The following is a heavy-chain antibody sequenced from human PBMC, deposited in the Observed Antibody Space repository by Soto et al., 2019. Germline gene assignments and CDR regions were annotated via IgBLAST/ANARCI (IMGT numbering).Heavy chain of an antibody. Sequence: GGSLRLSCAASGFTFSSYAMSWVRQAPGKGLEWVSAISGSGGSTYYADSVKGRFTISRDNSKNTLYLQMNSLRAEDTAVYYCAEDSPYITYSSSWINYFDYWGQGTLVTVSS. J-gene: IGHJ4*02. V-gene: IGHV3-23*01. CDR2: ISGSGGST. D-gene: IGHD6-13*01. CDR1: GFTFSSYA. CDR3: AEDSPYITYSSSWINYFDY.